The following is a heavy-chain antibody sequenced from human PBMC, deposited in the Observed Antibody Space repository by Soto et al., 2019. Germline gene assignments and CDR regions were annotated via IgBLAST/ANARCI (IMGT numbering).Heavy chain of an antibody. CDR3: ARERLNTGWYGFDY. CDR2: VSNNNGVT. D-gene: IGHD6-19*01. V-gene: IGHV1-18*04. CDR1: GFTFVSYD. J-gene: IGHJ4*02. Sequence: QIQLVQSEGEVKKAGSSVKLSCKTSGFTFVSYDFSWVRHAPGQGLEWMGWVSNNNGVTNFAEKFRGRVTLTTNRTTSPAYQELRTLTSDDTAIYFCARERLNTGWYGFDYWGQGTQVTVSS.